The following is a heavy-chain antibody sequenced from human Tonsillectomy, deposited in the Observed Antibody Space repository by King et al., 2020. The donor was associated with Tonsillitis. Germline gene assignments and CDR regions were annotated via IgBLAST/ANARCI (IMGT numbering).Heavy chain of an antibody. Sequence: VQLQESGPGLVKPSQTLSLTCTVSGDSISSGSYYWSWIRQPAGKGLEWIGRIYTSGSTNYNPSLKSRVSISVDTSKNQFSLKVSSVTAADTAVYYCARVVSGSYRYSLTDHYYFPMDVWGKGTTVTVSS. CDR1: GDSISSGSYY. CDR3: ARVVSGSYRYSLTDHYYFPMDV. V-gene: IGHV4-61*02. D-gene: IGHD3-16*02. J-gene: IGHJ6*03. CDR2: IYTSGST.